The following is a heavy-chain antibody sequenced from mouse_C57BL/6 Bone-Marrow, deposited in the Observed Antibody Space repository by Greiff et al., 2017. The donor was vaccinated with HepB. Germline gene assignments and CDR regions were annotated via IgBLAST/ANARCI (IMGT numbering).Heavy chain of an antibody. CDR2: ISSGSSTI. Sequence: DVQLVESGGGLVKPGGSLKLSCAASGFTFSDYGMHWVRQAPEKGLEWVAYISSGSSTIYYADTVKGRFTISRDNAKNTLFLQMTSLRSEDTARYYCARRGIHYDEGTYYFDYWGQGTTLTVSS. CDR3: ARRGIHYDEGTYYFDY. CDR1: GFTFSDYG. D-gene: IGHD2-4*01. J-gene: IGHJ2*01. V-gene: IGHV5-17*01.